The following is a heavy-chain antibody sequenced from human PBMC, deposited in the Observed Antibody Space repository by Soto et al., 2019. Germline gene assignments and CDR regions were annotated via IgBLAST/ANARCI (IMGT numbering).Heavy chain of an antibody. CDR3: ARRFVLVRGARGSPPALTGSAP. J-gene: IGHJ5*02. Sequence: SETLPLTCTVSGVSFSSAGYFWSWIRQPPGKGLEWIGEINHSGSTNYKPSLKSRVTISVDTSTNQFSLKLSSLTAADTAVYYWARRFVLVRGARGSPPALTGSAPGGKGTLVPVSP. CDR2: INHSGST. D-gene: IGHD3-10*01. V-gene: IGHV4-34*01. CDR1: GVSFSSAGYF.